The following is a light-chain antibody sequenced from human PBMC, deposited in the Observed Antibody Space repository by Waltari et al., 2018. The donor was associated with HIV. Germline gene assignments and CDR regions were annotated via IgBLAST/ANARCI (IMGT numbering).Light chain of an antibody. Sequence: QSALTQPASVSGSPGQSITISCTGTSSDVGAYIHVSWYQQHPGKAPKLMIYEVSNRPSGVSNRFSASKSGNTASLTISGLQAEDEADYYCSSYTTNNTRVFGGGTKLTVL. J-gene: IGLJ3*02. V-gene: IGLV2-14*03. CDR2: EVS. CDR3: SSYTTNNTRV. CDR1: SSDVGAYIH.